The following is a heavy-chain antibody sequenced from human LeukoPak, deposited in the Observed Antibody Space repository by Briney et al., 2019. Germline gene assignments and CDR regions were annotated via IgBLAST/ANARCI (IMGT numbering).Heavy chain of an antibody. J-gene: IGHJ4*02. CDR3: ANNIGGSLDY. D-gene: IGHD2-15*01. V-gene: IGHV3-30*18. CDR2: ISYDGSNK. CDR1: GFTFSSYG. Sequence: GRSLRLSCAASGFTFSSYGMHWVRQAPGKGLEWVAVISYDGSNKYYADSVKGRFTISRDNSKNTLYLQMSSLRAEDTAVYYCANNIGGSLDYWGQGTLVTVSS.